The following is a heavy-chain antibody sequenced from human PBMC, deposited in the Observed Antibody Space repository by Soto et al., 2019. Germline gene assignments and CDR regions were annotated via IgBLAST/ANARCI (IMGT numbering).Heavy chain of an antibody. CDR3: ARGSIDHAFDI. J-gene: IGHJ3*02. D-gene: IGHD3-9*01. Sequence: PGGSLRLSCAASGFTFRSYWMHWVRQVPGKGLIWVSRVNTDGNTATYADSVRGRFTISRDNAENTLFLQMNSLRAEDTGIYYCARGSIDHAFDIWGQGTMVTVSS. V-gene: IGHV3-74*01. CDR2: VNTDGNTA. CDR1: GFTFRSYW.